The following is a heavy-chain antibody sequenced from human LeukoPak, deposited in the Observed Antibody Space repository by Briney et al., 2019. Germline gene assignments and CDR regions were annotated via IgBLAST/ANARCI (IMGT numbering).Heavy chain of an antibody. Sequence: GSLRLSCAASGFTFSSYGMSWVRQAPGKGLEWIGSIYYSGSTYYNPSLKSRVTISVDTSKNQFSLKLSSVTAADTAVYYCARLAAAGTNWFDPWGQGTLVTVSS. CDR3: ARLAAAGTNWFDP. CDR1: GFTFSSYG. CDR2: IYYSGST. D-gene: IGHD6-13*01. V-gene: IGHV4-39*01. J-gene: IGHJ5*02.